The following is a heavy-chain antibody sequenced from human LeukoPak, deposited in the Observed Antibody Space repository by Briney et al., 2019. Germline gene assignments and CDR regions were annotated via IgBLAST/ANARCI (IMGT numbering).Heavy chain of an antibody. CDR2: ISGSGGST. CDR3: ARSSGYYYYYGMGV. D-gene: IGHD3-22*01. V-gene: IGHV3-23*01. J-gene: IGHJ6*02. CDR1: GFTFDDYA. Sequence: GGSLRLSCAASGFTFDDYAMHWVRQAPGKGLEWVSAISGSGGSTYYADSVKGRFTISRDNSKNTLYLQMNSLRAENTAVYYCARSSGYYYYYGMGVWGQGTTVTVSS.